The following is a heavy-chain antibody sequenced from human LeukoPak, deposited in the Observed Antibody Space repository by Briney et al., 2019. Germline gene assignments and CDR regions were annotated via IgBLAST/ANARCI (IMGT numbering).Heavy chain of an antibody. D-gene: IGHD2-21*02. Sequence: PGGSLRLSCAASGFTFSTYWMHWVRQAPGKGLEWVSSISSSSSYIYYADSVKGRFTISRDNAKNSLYLQMNSLRAEDTAVYYCARDNVPQVEVTTKASRRAFDIWGQGTMVTVSS. V-gene: IGHV3-21*01. J-gene: IGHJ3*02. CDR3: ARDNVPQVEVTTKASRRAFDI. CDR2: ISSSSSYI. CDR1: GFTFSTYW.